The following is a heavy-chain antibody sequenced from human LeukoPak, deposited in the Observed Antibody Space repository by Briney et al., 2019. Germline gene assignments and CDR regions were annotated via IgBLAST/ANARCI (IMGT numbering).Heavy chain of an antibody. V-gene: IGHV3-30*02. J-gene: IGHJ4*02. CDR2: IRNDGNKY. Sequence: GGSLRLSCVASGCTFSSSGMHWVRQSPGKGLDWVAFIRNDGNKYNYADSVKGRFTISRDNSKNTLYLQMDSLSAEDTAVYYCVKVDTGGQGTLVTVSA. CDR1: GCTFSSSG. D-gene: IGHD2-8*02. CDR3: VKVDT.